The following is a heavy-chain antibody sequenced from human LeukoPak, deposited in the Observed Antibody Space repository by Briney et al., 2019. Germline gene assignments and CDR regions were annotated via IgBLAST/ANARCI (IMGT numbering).Heavy chain of an antibody. CDR1: GGSISSYY. D-gene: IGHD5-18*01. Sequence: SETLSLTCTVSGGSISSYYWSWIRQPPGKGLEWIGYIYYSGSTNYNPSLKSRVTISVDTSKNQFSLKLSSVTAADTAVYYCARGNTAMVAYYFDYWGQGTLLTVSS. V-gene: IGHV4-59*01. CDR2: IYYSGST. CDR3: ARGNTAMVAYYFDY. J-gene: IGHJ4*02.